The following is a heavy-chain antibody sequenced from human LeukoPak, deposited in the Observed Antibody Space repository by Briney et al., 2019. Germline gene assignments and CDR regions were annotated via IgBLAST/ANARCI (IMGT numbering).Heavy chain of an antibody. V-gene: IGHV1-18*01. Sequence: ASVKVSCKASGYTFTSYGFSWVRQAPGRGLEWMGWISAYNHNTKYAQKLQGRVTMTTDTSTTTAYMELRSLRSDDTAVYYCARSDYYDTNGYFYWGQGTLVTVSS. CDR3: ARSDYYDTNGYFY. CDR1: GYTFTSYG. D-gene: IGHD3-22*01. CDR2: ISAYNHNT. J-gene: IGHJ4*02.